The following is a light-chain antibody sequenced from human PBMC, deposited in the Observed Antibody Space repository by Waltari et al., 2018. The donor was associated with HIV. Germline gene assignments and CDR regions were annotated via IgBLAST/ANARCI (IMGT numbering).Light chain of an antibody. CDR1: TSNFETQW. CDR2: RNY. Sequence: QSVLTQPPSASGPPGQTVTTSFSGSTSNFETQWLYWYQQLPGTAPKLLIYRNYQRPSGVPDRFSSSKSGASASLIISGLRSEDEADYSCGVWDSTLKQWLFGGGTKLTVL. CDR3: GVWDSTLKQWL. V-gene: IGLV1-47*01. J-gene: IGLJ3*02.